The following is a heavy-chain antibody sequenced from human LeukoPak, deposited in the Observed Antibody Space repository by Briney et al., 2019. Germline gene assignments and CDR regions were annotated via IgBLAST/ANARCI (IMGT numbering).Heavy chain of an antibody. J-gene: IGHJ4*02. CDR2: IKRKIDGGTT. CDR3: PREAQDGYYFDY. CDR1: GFTFSNAW. D-gene: IGHD1-26*01. Sequence: PGGSLRLSCAASGFTFSNAWMGWVRQAPGKGLEWVGRIKRKIDGGTTDYAAPVKGRFTISRDDSKNTLYLQMNSLKTEDTAVYYCPREAQDGYYFDYWGQGTLVTVSS. V-gene: IGHV3-15*01.